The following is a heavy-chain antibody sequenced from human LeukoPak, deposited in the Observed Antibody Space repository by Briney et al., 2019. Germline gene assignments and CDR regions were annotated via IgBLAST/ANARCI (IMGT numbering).Heavy chain of an antibody. J-gene: IGHJ3*02. D-gene: IGHD3-22*01. CDR2: VYTSGST. CDR1: GASISSGTYY. V-gene: IGHV4-61*02. CDR3: ARDPLSGYNYDSSGYYTADAFDI. Sequence: PSETLSLTCTVSGASISSGTYYWSWIRQSAGKGLEWIGRVYTSGSTNYNPSLKSRVTISLHTSKNQVSLMLTSVTAADTAVYYCARDPLSGYNYDSSGYYTADAFDIWGQGSRVTVSS.